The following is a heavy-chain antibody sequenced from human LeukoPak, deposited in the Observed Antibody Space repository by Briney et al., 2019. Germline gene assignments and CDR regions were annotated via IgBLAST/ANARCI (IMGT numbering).Heavy chain of an antibody. Sequence: SETLSLTCTVSGGSISSGDYYWSWIRQPPGKGLEWIGYIYYSGSTYYNPSLKSRVTISVDTSKNQFSLKLSPVTAADTAVYYCARDMVGLINWFDPWGQGTLVTVSS. J-gene: IGHJ5*02. V-gene: IGHV4-30-4*01. D-gene: IGHD2-15*01. CDR3: ARDMVGLINWFDP. CDR2: IYYSGST. CDR1: GGSISSGDYY.